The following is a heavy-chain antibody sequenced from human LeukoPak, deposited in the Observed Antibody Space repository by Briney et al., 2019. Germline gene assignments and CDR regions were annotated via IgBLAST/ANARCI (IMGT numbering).Heavy chain of an antibody. CDR1: GYTFTGYY. V-gene: IGHV1-2*02. Sequence: ASVKVSCKASGYTFTGYYMHWVRQAPGHGLEWMGWINPNSGGTNYAQKFQGRVTMTRNTSISTAYMELSRLRSDDTAVYYCARARPVVTVYYYYYYGMDVWGQGTTVTVSS. D-gene: IGHD2-21*02. CDR3: ARARPVVTVYYYYYYGMDV. J-gene: IGHJ6*02. CDR2: INPNSGGT.